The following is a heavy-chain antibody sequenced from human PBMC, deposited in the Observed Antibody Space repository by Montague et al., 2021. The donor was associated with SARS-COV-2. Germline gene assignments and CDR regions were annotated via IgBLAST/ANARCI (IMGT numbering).Heavy chain of an antibody. CDR1: GFTFSGYS. D-gene: IGHD2-2*01. CDR3: ARERGYCNSTSCYGDFYYGMDV. CDR2: ISSSSYTI. V-gene: IGHV3-48*02. Sequence: SLRLSCAASGFTFSGYSMNWVRQAPGKGLEWVSYISSSSYTIYYADSVKGRFTISRDNAKNSLYLQMNSLRDEDTAVYSCARERGYCNSTSCYGDFYYGMDVWGQGTTVTVSS. J-gene: IGHJ6*02.